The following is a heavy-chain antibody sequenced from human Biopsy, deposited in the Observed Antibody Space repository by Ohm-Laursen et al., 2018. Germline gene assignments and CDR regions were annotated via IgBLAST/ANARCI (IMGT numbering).Heavy chain of an antibody. J-gene: IGHJ5*01. CDR3: ATELLPPGVGGPWLDS. D-gene: IGHD3-10*01. V-gene: IGHV3-21*06. CDR2: ISASSSYI. Sequence: SLRLSCAASGVTLSGYGMNWVRQAPGKWLEWVSSISASSSYIYYADSVKGRFTVSRDNTKNTLYLQMNSLRAADTAIYFCATELLPPGVGGPWLDSWGQGTPVTVSS. CDR1: GVTLSGYG.